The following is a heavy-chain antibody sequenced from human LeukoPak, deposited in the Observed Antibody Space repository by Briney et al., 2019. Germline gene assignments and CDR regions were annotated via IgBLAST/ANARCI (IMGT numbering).Heavy chain of an antibody. Sequence: SETLSLTCTVSGGSISSSSYYWGWIRQPPGKGLEWIGSIYYSVSTYYNPSLKSRVTISVDTSKNQFSLKLSSVTAADTAVYYCARGGVWGNYYYYYMDVWGKGTTVTVSS. CDR1: GGSISSSSYY. D-gene: IGHD3-10*01. J-gene: IGHJ6*03. CDR2: IYYSVST. CDR3: ARGGVWGNYYYYYMDV. V-gene: IGHV4-39*07.